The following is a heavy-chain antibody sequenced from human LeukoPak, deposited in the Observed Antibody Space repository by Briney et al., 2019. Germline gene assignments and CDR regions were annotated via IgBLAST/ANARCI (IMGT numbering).Heavy chain of an antibody. CDR3: ARSRGWYPWFDP. D-gene: IGHD2-15*01. J-gene: IGHJ5*02. CDR2: IYYSGST. V-gene: IGHV4-59*01. Sequence: SETLSLTCSVSGDSIIGYYWGWIRQPPGKGLEWIGYIYYSGSTNYNPSLKSRVTISVDTSKNQFSLKLSSVTAADTAVYYCARSRGWYPWFDPWGQGTLVTVSS. CDR1: GDSIIGYY.